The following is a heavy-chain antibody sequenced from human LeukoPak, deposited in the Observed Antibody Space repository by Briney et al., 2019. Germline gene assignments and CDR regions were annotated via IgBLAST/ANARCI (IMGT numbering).Heavy chain of an antibody. CDR1: GGSISSYY. V-gene: IGHV4-59*01. J-gene: IGHJ6*03. CDR3: ARVPAAMDYYYYYMDV. Sequence: SETLSLTCTVSGGSISSYYWSWIRQPPGKGLEWNGYTYYSGSTNYNPSLKSRVTISVDTSKNQFSLKLSSVTAADTAVYYCARVPAAMDYYYYYMDVWGKGTTVTVSS. D-gene: IGHD2-2*01. CDR2: TYYSGST.